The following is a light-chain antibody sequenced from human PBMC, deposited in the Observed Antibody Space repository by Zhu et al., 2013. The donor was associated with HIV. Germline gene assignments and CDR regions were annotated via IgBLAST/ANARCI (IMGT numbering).Light chain of an antibody. CDR1: QSVSSN. CDR3: QQYNSWWT. Sequence: EIVMTQSPATLSVSPGERATLSCRASQSVSSNLAWYQQKPGQAPRLLIYGASNRATGIAARFTGSGSGTDFTLTISSLEPEDFATYYCQQYNSWWTFGQGTKVEMK. CDR2: GAS. V-gene: IGKV3D-15*01. J-gene: IGKJ1*01.